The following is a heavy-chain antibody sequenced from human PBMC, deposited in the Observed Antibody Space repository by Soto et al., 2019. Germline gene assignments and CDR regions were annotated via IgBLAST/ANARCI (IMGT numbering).Heavy chain of an antibody. CDR2: ISGSGGST. V-gene: IGHV3-23*01. J-gene: IGHJ6*02. Sequence: GGSLRLSCAASGFSFSNYAMSWVRQAPGKGLEWVSGISGSGGSTYYADSVKGRFTISRDNSKSTLYLQMNSLRAEDTALYYCAKGRSYYCYYGVDVWGQGTTVTVSS. CDR1: GFSFSNYA. CDR3: AKGRSYYCYYGVDV.